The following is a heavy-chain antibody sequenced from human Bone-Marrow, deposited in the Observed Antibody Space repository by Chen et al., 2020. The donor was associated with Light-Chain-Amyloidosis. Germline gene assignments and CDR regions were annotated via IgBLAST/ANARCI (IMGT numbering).Heavy chain of an antibody. J-gene: IGHJ4*02. CDR3: SRDTLYGDRLDH. CDR1: GVTASRHY. CDR2: IYNSGKT. V-gene: IGHV3-53*02. Sequence: EVRLVETGGRLIQPGGSLRLSCAGSGVTASRHYMSWVRQAPGKGLECVAFIYNSGKTYYTDSVKGRFTVSIDNSKNTLYLQMNSLRAEDTAVYYCSRDTLYGDRLDHWGQGTLVTVSP. D-gene: IGHD4-17*01.